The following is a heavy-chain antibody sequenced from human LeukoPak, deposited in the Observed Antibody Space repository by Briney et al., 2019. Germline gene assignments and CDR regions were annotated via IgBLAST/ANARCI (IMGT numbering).Heavy chain of an antibody. J-gene: IGHJ6*02. V-gene: IGHV6-1*01. D-gene: IGHD3-10*01. Sequence: SQTLSLTCAISGDSVSSNSAAWNWIRQSPSRGLEWLGRTYYRSKWYNDYAVSVKSRITINPDTSKNQFSLQLNSVTPEDTAVYYCASTGVVRGVPNYYYGMDVWGQGTTVTVSS. CDR2: TYYRSKWYN. CDR1: GDSVSSNSAA. CDR3: ASTGVVRGVPNYYYGMDV.